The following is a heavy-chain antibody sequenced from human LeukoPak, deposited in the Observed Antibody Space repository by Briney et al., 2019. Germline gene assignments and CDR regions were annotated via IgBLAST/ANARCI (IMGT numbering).Heavy chain of an antibody. CDR1: GFTFSSCG. V-gene: IGHV3-30*18. Sequence: PGGSLRLSCVASGFTFSSCGMHWVRQAPGKGLEWVAVISYDGSNKYYVESVKGRFTISRDNSKNTLYLQMNSLRAEDTALYYCVKGYSSGWTREYYGMDVWGQGTTVTVSS. D-gene: IGHD6-19*01. CDR3: VKGYSSGWTREYYGMDV. J-gene: IGHJ6*02. CDR2: ISYDGSNK.